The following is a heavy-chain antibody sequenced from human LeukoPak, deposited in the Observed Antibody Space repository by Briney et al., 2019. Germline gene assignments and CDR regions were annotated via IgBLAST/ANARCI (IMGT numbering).Heavy chain of an antibody. D-gene: IGHD3-3*01. Sequence: ASVKVSCKASGYTFITYGINWVRQAPGQGLEWMGWINPNTGNPTYAQGFTGRFVFSLDTSVSTANLQISSLKAEDTVVYYCARPSGTIFGVVTPFDYWGQGTLVTVSS. CDR3: ARPSGTIFGVVTPFDY. J-gene: IGHJ4*02. CDR2: INPNTGNP. V-gene: IGHV7-4-1*02. CDR1: GYTFITYG.